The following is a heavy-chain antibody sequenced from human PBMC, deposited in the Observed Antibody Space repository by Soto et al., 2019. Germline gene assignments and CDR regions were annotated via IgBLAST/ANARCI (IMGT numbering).Heavy chain of an antibody. CDR1: GYSFTSYW. Sequence: GESLKISCKGSGYSFTSYWISWVRQMPGKGLEWMGRIDPSDSYTNYSPSFQGHVTISADKSISTAYLQWSSLKASDTAMYYCARSSSSVFVNYYYYGMDVWGQGTTVSVSS. D-gene: IGHD6-6*01. CDR2: IDPSDSYT. V-gene: IGHV5-10-1*01. J-gene: IGHJ6*02. CDR3: ARSSSSVFVNYYYYGMDV.